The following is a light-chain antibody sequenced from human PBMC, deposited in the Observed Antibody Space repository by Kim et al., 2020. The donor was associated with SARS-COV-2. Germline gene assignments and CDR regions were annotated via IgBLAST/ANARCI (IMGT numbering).Light chain of an antibody. CDR1: QNVGID. Sequence: VSPGETATLTCRASQNVGIDLAWFQQKPGQAPRLLIYGASSRATGIPARFSGSQSGTDFTLTISSLQSEDFAVYYCQQYNAWPLTFGGGTKVDIK. CDR2: GAS. J-gene: IGKJ4*01. CDR3: QQYNAWPLT. V-gene: IGKV3-15*01.